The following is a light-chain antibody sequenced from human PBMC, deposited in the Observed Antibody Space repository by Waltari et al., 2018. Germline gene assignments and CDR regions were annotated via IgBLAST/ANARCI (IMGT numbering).Light chain of an antibody. CDR1: QSVSSN. CDR3: QHTFETPYS. V-gene: IGKV3-15*01. Sequence: EIVMTQSPATLSLSPGERATLPCRASQSVSSNLAWYQQKPGQAPRLLIYGSSTRATGIPARFSGSGSGTEFTLTISSLQSEDFATYYCQHTFETPYSFGQGTKLESK. J-gene: IGKJ2*01. CDR2: GSS.